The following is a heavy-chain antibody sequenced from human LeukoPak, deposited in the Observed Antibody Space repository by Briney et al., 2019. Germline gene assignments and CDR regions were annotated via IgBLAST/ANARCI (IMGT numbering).Heavy chain of an antibody. Sequence: GGSLRLSCAASGFTFSSYWMHWVRQAPGKGLVLVSRIKSDGSTNYADSVKGRFTISRDNAKNTVSLQMNSLRAEDTGVYYCARAPSEIGGYYPEDFRHWGQGTLVTVSS. CDR3: ARAPSEIGGYYPEDFRH. D-gene: IGHD3-22*01. J-gene: IGHJ1*01. CDR2: IKSDGST. CDR1: GFTFSSYW. V-gene: IGHV3-74*01.